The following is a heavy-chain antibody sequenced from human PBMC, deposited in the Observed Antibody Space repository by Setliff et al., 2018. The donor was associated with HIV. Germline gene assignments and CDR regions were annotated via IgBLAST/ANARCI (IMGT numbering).Heavy chain of an antibody. V-gene: IGHV4-59*01. CDR3: ARFNALLGSSTYYDY. CDR1: EGYITGYY. CDR2: IFYSGTT. Sequence: SETLSLTCTVSEGYITGYYWTWIRQPPGRGLEWIGYIFYSGTTKFNPSLKSRAAISVDSSNNQFSLKMTSVTAAATAVYFCARFNALLGSSTYYDYWGPGLLVTVSS. D-gene: IGHD3-22*01. J-gene: IGHJ4*02.